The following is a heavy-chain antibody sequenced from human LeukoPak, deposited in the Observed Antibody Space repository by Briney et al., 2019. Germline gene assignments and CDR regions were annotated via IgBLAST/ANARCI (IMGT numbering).Heavy chain of an antibody. V-gene: IGHV4-59*08. Sequence: SETLSLTCTVSGGSISSYYWSWIRQPPGKGLEWIGYIYYSGSTNYNPSLKSRVTISVDTSKNQFSLKLSSMTAADTAVYYCARNWELGDNYFDYWGQGTLVTVSS. CDR3: ARNWELGDNYFDY. CDR2: IYYSGST. CDR1: GGSISSYY. D-gene: IGHD1-26*01. J-gene: IGHJ4*02.